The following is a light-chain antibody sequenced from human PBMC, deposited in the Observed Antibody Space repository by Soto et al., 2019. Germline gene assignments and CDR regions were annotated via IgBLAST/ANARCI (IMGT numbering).Light chain of an antibody. J-gene: IGLJ1*01. CDR3: SSSTGSDTLGV. V-gene: IGLV2-8*01. CDR2: DVI. CDR1: SSDVGGYKY. Sequence: QSALTQPPSASGSPGQSVTISCTGTSSDVGGYKYVSWYQQHPGKAPKLIIYDVIKRPSGVPDRFSGSKSGNTASLPASGLQSDDEADYYCSSSTGSDTLGVFGTGTKLTVL.